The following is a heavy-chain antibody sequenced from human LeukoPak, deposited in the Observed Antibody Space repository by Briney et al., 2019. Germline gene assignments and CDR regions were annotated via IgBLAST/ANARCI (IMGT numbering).Heavy chain of an antibody. D-gene: IGHD3-10*01. CDR2: ISSSSSYI. CDR3: VREGGSGSYFRPDTYNSFDY. Sequence: GGSLRLSCAASGFTFSSYSMNWVRQAPGKGLEWVSSISSSSSYIYYADSVKGRFTISRDNAKNSLYLQMNSLRAEDTAVYYCVREGGSGSYFRPDTYNSFDYWGQGTLVTVSS. J-gene: IGHJ4*02. CDR1: GFTFSSYS. V-gene: IGHV3-21*01.